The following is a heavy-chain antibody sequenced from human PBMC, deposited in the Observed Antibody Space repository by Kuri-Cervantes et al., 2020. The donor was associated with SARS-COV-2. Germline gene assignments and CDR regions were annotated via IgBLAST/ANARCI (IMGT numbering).Heavy chain of an antibody. V-gene: IGHV3-20*04. CDR1: GFTFDDYG. CDR2: INWNGGST. J-gene: IGHJ2*01. CDR3: ARARRGDIVVVPAAIASQVHPGNWYFDL. D-gene: IGHD2-2*02. Sequence: GGSLRLSCAASGFTFDDYGVSWVRQAPGKGLEWVSGINWNGGSTGYADSVKGRFTISRDNAKNSLYLQMNSLRAEDTAVYYCARARRGDIVVVPAAIASQVHPGNWYFDLWGRGTLVTVSS.